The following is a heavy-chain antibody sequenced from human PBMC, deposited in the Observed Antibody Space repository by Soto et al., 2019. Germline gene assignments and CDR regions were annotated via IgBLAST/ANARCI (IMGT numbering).Heavy chain of an antibody. CDR3: ARDMKCSSTSRYEYYFDY. CDR1: GGTCSSQA. Sequence: GASVRVSYSAFGGTCSSQAICWVRQAPGQGLEWMGGIIPIFGTANYAQKFQGRVTITADESTSTAYMELSRLRSEDTAVYYCARDMKCSSTSRYEYYFDYWGQGTLVTVSS. CDR2: IIPIFGTA. D-gene: IGHD2-2*01. J-gene: IGHJ4*02. V-gene: IGHV1-69*01.